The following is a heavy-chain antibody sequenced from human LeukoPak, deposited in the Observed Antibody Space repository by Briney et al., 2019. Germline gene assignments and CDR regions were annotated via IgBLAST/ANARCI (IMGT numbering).Heavy chain of an antibody. CDR3: ARAVWFGEYPFDY. CDR2: INHSGST. Sequence: PSETLSLTCAVYGGSFSGYYWSWIRQPPGKGLEWIGEINHSGSTNYNPSLRSRVTISVDTSKNQFSLKLSSVTAADTAVYYCARAVWFGEYPFDYWGQGTLVTVSS. J-gene: IGHJ4*02. CDR1: GGSFSGYY. V-gene: IGHV4-34*01. D-gene: IGHD3-10*01.